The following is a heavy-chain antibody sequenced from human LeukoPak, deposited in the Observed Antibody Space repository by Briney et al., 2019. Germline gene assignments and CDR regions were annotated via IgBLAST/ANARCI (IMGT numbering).Heavy chain of an antibody. J-gene: IGHJ4*02. CDR3: ARAVRAGGDY. V-gene: IGHV3-11*01. Sequence: GGSLRLSCAASGFIFSDYYMTWVRQAPGKGLEWGSYICPSGSDIYYPDSVKGRFTISRENGKNSVYLQMNSLRADDTAMYYCARAVRAGGDYWGQGTLVTVSS. CDR1: GFIFSDYY. CDR2: ICPSGSDI. D-gene: IGHD3-22*01.